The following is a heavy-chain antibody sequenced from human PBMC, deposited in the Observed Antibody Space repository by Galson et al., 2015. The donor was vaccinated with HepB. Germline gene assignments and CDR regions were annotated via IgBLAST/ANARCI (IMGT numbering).Heavy chain of an antibody. CDR3: ANLEMATMVFNY. D-gene: IGHD5-24*01. CDR2: ISYDGSNK. CDR1: GFTFGSYG. Sequence: SLRLSCAASGFTFGSYGMHWVRQAPGKGLEWVAVISYDGSNKYYADSVKGRFTISRDNSKNTLYLQMNSLRAEDTAVYYCANLEMATMVFNYWGQGTLVTVSS. J-gene: IGHJ4*02. V-gene: IGHV3-30*18.